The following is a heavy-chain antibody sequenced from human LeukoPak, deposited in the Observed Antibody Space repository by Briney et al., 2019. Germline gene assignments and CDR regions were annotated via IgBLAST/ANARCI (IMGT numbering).Heavy chain of an antibody. CDR2: ISGSGGST. V-gene: IGHV3-23*01. Sequence: PGGSLRLSCAASGFTFSSYATSWVRQAPGKGLEWVSAISGSGGSTYYADSVKGRFTISRDNSKNTLYLQMNSLRAVDTAVYYCAKDGDSLLRYFQYWGQGTLITVSS. CDR1: GFTFSSYA. D-gene: IGHD4-17*01. J-gene: IGHJ1*01. CDR3: AKDGDSLLRYFQY.